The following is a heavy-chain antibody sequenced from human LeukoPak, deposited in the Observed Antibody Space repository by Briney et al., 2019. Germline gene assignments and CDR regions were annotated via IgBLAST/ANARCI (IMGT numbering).Heavy chain of an antibody. J-gene: IGHJ4*02. CDR3: ARDSAAAGSLDY. D-gene: IGHD6-13*01. Sequence: GGSLRLSCAASGFSFSDYAVSWVRQAPGKGLEWVANIKHDGSEKYYVDSVKGRFTISRDNAKNSLYLQMNSLRAEDTAVYYCARDSAAAGSLDYWSQGTLVTVSS. V-gene: IGHV3-7*01. CDR1: GFSFSDYA. CDR2: IKHDGSEK.